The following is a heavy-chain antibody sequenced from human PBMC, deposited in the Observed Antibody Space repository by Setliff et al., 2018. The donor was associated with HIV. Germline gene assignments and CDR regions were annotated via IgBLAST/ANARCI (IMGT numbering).Heavy chain of an antibody. J-gene: IGHJ4*02. CDR2: INPNSGGT. Sequence: ASVKVSCKASGYTFTDYYMHWVRQAPGQGLEWMGWINPNSGGTNYAQKFQGWVTMTSDTSISTAYMELSRLRSDDTAVYYCARAGPYDILTGYYIYYFDYWGQGTLVTVS. CDR1: GYTFTDYY. CDR3: ARAGPYDILTGYYIYYFDY. V-gene: IGHV1-2*04. D-gene: IGHD3-9*01.